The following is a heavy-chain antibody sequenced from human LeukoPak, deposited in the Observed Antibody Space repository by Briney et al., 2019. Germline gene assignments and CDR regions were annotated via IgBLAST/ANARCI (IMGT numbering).Heavy chain of an antibody. J-gene: IGHJ4*02. CDR3: ARDDGFSCYSY. V-gene: IGHV3-7*01. D-gene: IGHD3/OR15-3a*01. CDR1: GFTFSNYW. Sequence: PGGSLRLSCAASGFTFSNYWMTWVRQAPGKGLEWVANMNLDGSEKYYVDSVKGRFIISRDNAKNSLYLQMNSLTVEDTAIYYCARDDGFSCYSYWGQGTLVTVSS. CDR2: MNLDGSEK.